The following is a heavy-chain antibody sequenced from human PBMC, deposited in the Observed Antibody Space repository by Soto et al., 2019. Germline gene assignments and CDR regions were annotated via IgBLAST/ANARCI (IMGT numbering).Heavy chain of an antibody. D-gene: IGHD2-15*01. V-gene: IGHV3-23*01. CDR1: GFTFSSYA. CDR3: AKDFKRYFPLLARTIVVLGAFDI. CDR2: ISGSGGST. J-gene: IGHJ3*02. Sequence: GGSLRLSCAASGFTFSSYAMSWVRQAPGKGLEWVSAISGSGGSTYYADSVKGRFTISRDNSKNTLYLQMNSLRAEDTAVYYCAKDFKRYFPLLARTIVVLGAFDIWGQGTMVTV.